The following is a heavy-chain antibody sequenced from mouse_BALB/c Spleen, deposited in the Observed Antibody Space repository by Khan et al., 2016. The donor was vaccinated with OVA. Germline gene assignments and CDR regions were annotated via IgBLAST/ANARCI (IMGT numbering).Heavy chain of an antibody. D-gene: IGHD1-1*01. J-gene: IGHJ4*01. CDR2: ISYSGST. CDR1: GYSITSNYA. Sequence: EVKLEESGPGLVKPSQSLSLTYTVTGYSITSNYAWSWIRQFPGNKLEWMGYISYSGSTNYNPSLKSRISVTRDTSENQFFLRLNSVTTEDTATYYCARQNYYGYALDYWGQGTSVTVSS. V-gene: IGHV3-2*02. CDR3: ARQNYYGYALDY.